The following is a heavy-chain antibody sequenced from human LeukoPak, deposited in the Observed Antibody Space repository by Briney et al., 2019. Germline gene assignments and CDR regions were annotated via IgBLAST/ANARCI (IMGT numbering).Heavy chain of an antibody. CDR2: ISAYNGNT. V-gene: IGHV1-18*01. D-gene: IGHD3-22*01. Sequence: ASVKVSCKASGYTFISHAINWVRQAPGQGLEWMGWISAYNGNTNYAQKLQGRVTMTTDTSTTTAYMELRSLTSDDTAVYFCARRLTDSGGFYPYYYYGMDVWGQGTTVTVSS. CDR1: GYTFISHA. J-gene: IGHJ6*02. CDR3: ARRLTDSGGFYPYYYYGMDV.